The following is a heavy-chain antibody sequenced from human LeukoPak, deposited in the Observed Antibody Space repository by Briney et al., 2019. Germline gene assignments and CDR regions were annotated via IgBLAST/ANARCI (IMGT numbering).Heavy chain of an antibody. Sequence: ASVKVSCKASGYTFSGYYIHWVRQAPGQGLEWVGWINPNSGGTDYAQKFQGRVTMTRDTSISMAYMELGRLRYDDTAVYYCARSYYDILTAYFHGLDVWGQGTTITVSS. D-gene: IGHD3-9*01. CDR2: INPNSGGT. CDR1: GYTFSGYY. J-gene: IGHJ6*02. CDR3: ARSYYDILTAYFHGLDV. V-gene: IGHV1-2*02.